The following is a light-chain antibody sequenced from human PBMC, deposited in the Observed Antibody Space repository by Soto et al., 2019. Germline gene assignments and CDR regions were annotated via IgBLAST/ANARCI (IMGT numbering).Light chain of an antibody. V-gene: IGLV2-23*01. CDR3: CYYGHNSTVV. CDR1: STDVGRYNP. J-gene: IGLJ2*01. Sequence: QSALTQPASVSGSPGQSITISCTGTSTDVGRYNPVSRYQQHPGKAPKLMIYGDSKRPSGVSNRCSGSKSGNTASLTIAGLEAEDDAYYYCCYYGHNSTVVFGGGTKLTVL. CDR2: GDS.